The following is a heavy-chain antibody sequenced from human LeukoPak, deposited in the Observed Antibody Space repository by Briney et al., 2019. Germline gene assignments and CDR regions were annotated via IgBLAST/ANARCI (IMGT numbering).Heavy chain of an antibody. V-gene: IGHV5-51*01. D-gene: IGHD3-10*01. CDR2: IYPGDSDT. J-gene: IGHJ4*02. CDR3: TRLIGSGWYFDY. Sequence: GESLKISCKGSTYSFSDYWIGWVRQMPGKGLEWVAIIYPGDSDTRYSPSFQGQVTISAEKSISTVYLQWSSLQASDTAMYYCTRLIGSGWYFDYWGRGTLVTVSS. CDR1: TYSFSDYW.